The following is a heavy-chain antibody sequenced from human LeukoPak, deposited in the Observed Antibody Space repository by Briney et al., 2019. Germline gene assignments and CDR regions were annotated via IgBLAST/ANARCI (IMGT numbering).Heavy chain of an antibody. D-gene: IGHD5-24*01. CDR1: GFTFINYA. J-gene: IGHJ4*02. Sequence: GGSLRLSCAASGFTFINYAMSWVRQAPGKGLEWVSAITGNGFGTYYADSVKGRFTISRDNSKNTLYLQMNSLRAEDTAFYYCARGNYEEMATMDCWGQGTLVTVSS. CDR2: ITGNGFGT. CDR3: ARGNYEEMATMDC. V-gene: IGHV3-23*01.